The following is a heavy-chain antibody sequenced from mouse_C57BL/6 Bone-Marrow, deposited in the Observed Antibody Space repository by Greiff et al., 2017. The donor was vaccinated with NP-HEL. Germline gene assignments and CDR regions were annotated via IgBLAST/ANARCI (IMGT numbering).Heavy chain of an antibody. Sequence: QVQLQQSGAELVRPGASVTLSCKASGYTFTDYEMHWVKQTPVHGLEWIGAIDPETGGTAYNQKFKGKALLTADKSSSTAYMELRSLTSEDSAVYYCTRWTDYWGQGTTLTVSS. CDR2: IDPETGGT. J-gene: IGHJ2*01. V-gene: IGHV1-15*01. CDR3: TRWTDY. CDR1: GYTFTDYE.